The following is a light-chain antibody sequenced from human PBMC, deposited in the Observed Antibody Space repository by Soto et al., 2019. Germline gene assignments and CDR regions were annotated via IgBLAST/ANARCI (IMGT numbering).Light chain of an antibody. V-gene: IGKV3-20*01. CDR2: GAS. Sequence: EMVLTQSPGTLSLSPGGKATLSCRASQSISSYLAWYQQKPGLAPRLLIYGASTRITGIPDRFSGVGSGTDSTPTISRLDPEDFPVYYCQQYNNSPRTFGKGTKVEVK. CDR3: QQYNNSPRT. CDR1: QSISSY. J-gene: IGKJ1*01.